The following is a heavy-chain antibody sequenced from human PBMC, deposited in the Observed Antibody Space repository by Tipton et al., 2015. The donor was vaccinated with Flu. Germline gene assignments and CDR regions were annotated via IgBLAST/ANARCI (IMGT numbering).Heavy chain of an antibody. CDR3: ARSPMTGYRGRFDF. Sequence: QLVQSGAEVKKPGESLKISCKGSGYSFTSFWIGWARQMPGKGLEWMGIIYPGDSDTTYSPSFEGQVTISADESISTASLQWGSLRASDTAMYYCARSPMTGYRGRFDFWGQGTLVTVSS. V-gene: IGHV5-51*01. J-gene: IGHJ4*02. D-gene: IGHD1-26*01. CDR2: IYPGDSDT. CDR1: GYSFTSFW.